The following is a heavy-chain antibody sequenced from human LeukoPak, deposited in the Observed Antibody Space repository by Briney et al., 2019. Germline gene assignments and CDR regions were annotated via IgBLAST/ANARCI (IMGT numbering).Heavy chain of an antibody. J-gene: IGHJ5*02. CDR1: GGSISSSSYY. CDR2: IYYSGST. CDR3: AREWEGESAFDP. D-gene: IGHD1-26*01. Sequence: SETLSLTCTVSGGSISSSSYYWGWIRQPPGKGLEWIGSIYYSGSTYYNPSLKSRVTISVDTSKNQFSLKLSSVTAADTAVYYCAREWEGESAFDPWGQGTLVTVSS. V-gene: IGHV4-39*02.